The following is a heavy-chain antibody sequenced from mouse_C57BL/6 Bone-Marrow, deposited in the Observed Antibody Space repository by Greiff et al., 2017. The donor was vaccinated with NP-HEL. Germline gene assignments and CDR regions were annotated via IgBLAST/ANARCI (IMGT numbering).Heavy chain of an antibody. CDR2: IDPSDSYT. J-gene: IGHJ1*03. CDR1: GYTFTSYW. D-gene: IGHD1-1*01. V-gene: IGHV1-50*01. Sequence: VQLQQPGAELVKPGASVKLSCKASGYTFTSYWMQWVKQRPGQGLEWIGEIDPSDSYTNYNQKFKGKATLTVDTSSSTAYMQLSSLTSEDSAVYYCARLYYYGSMYFDVWGTGTTVTVSS. CDR3: ARLYYYGSMYFDV.